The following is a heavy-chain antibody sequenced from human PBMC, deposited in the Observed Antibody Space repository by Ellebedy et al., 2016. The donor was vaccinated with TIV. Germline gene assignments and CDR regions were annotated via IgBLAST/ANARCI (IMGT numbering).Heavy chain of an antibody. J-gene: IGHJ4*02. Sequence: GESLKIPCAASGFTVSSNYMAWVRQAPGKGLEWVSIIYSGDATYYADSVTGRFTISRDNSQNMLFLQLNSLRVEDTAVYYCARGRRLDFDTKGVGDFDSWGQGTLVTVST. V-gene: IGHV3-53*01. CDR3: ARGRRLDFDTKGVGDFDS. CDR2: IYSGDAT. CDR1: GFTVSSNY. D-gene: IGHD4/OR15-4a*01.